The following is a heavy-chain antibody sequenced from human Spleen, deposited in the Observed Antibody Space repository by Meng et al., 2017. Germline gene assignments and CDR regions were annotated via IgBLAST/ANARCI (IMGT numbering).Heavy chain of an antibody. CDR1: GYTFPDYY. V-gene: IGHV1-2*06. D-gene: IGHD6-13*01. J-gene: IGHJ4*02. CDR3: ARDEDISAAGKLFGDY. Sequence: ASVKVSCKASGYTFPDYYLHWVRRAPGQGLEWMGRINPKSGDTHYAQKFQGRGTMTGDTSIITAYMELSGLRSDDTAMYYCARDEDISAAGKLFGDYWGQGTLVTVSS. CDR2: INPKSGDT.